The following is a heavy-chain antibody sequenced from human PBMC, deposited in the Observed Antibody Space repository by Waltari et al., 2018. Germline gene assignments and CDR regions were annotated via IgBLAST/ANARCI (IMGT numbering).Heavy chain of an antibody. D-gene: IGHD6-6*01. J-gene: IGHJ4*02. CDR1: GGSISSYY. CDR3: ARLNSSSSGDYFDY. Sequence: QVQLQESGPGLVKPSETLSLTCTVSGGSISSYYWSWTRQPPGKGLEWIGYIYYSGSTNYNPSLKSRVTISVDTSKNQFSLKLSSVTAADTAVYYCARLNSSSSGDYFDYWGQGTLVTVSS. V-gene: IGHV4-59*01. CDR2: IYYSGST.